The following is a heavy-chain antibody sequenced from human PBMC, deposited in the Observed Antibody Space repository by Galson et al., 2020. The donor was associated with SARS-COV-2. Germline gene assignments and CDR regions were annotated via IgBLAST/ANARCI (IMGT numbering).Heavy chain of an antibody. Sequence: GGSLRLSCAASGFTFSSYGMHWVRQAPGKGLEWVAVIWYDGSNKYYADSMKGRFTISRDNSKNTLYLQINSLRAEDTAVYYCARDEYYYDRSGYYYHPCYCYGMDGWGQGTTVSVSS. J-gene: IGHJ6*02. CDR3: ARDEYYYDRSGYYYHPCYCYGMDG. CDR1: GFTFSSYG. CDR2: IWYDGSNK. D-gene: IGHD3-22*01. V-gene: IGHV3-33*01.